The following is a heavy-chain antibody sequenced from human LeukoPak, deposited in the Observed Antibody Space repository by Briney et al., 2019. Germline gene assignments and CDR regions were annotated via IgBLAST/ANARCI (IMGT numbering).Heavy chain of an antibody. Sequence: GGSLRLSCAASGFTFSSYSMNWVRQAPGKGLEWVSSISSSSSYIYYADSVKGRFTISRDNAKNSLYLQMTSLRAEDTAVYYCARDKVSSGELHFDYWGQGTLVTASS. CDR2: ISSSSSYI. D-gene: IGHD2-15*01. J-gene: IGHJ4*02. CDR1: GFTFSSYS. V-gene: IGHV3-21*01. CDR3: ARDKVSSGELHFDY.